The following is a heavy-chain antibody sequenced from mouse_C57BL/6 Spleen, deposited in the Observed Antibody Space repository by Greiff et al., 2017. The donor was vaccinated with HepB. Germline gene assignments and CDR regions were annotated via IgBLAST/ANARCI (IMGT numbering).Heavy chain of an antibody. V-gene: IGHV1-15*01. CDR1: GYTFTDYE. CDR3: TRPKFYDGSSYSAMDY. Sequence: QVQLKQSGAELVRPGASVTLSCKASGYTFTDYEMHWVKQTPVHGLEWIGAIDPETGGTAYNQKFKGKAILTADKSSSTAYMELRSLTSEDSAVYYCTRPKFYDGSSYSAMDYWGQGTSVTVSS. D-gene: IGHD1-1*01. J-gene: IGHJ4*01. CDR2: IDPETGGT.